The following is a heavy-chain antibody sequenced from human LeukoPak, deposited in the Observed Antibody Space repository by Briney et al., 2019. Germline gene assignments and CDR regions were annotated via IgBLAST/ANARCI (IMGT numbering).Heavy chain of an antibody. CDR3: ARAYSSSWYMNWFDP. D-gene: IGHD6-13*01. CDR1: GGSISSRSYY. Sequence: SETLSLTCSVSGGSISSRSYYWGWIRHPPGKGLEWIGSISYSASTYYNPSLKSRVTISVDTSKNQFSLKLSSVTAADTAVYYCARAYSSSWYMNWFDPWGQGTLVTVSS. CDR2: ISYSAST. V-gene: IGHV4-39*07. J-gene: IGHJ5*02.